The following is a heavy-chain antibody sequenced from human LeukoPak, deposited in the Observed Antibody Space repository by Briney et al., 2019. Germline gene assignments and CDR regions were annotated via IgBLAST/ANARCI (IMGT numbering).Heavy chain of an antibody. V-gene: IGHV3-74*01. D-gene: IGHD3-9*01. CDR2: INSDGSRT. Sequence: PGGSLRLSCAASGFTFSTYWMDWVRQAPGKGLVWVSRINSDGSRTTYADSVKGRFTISRDNAKNTLYLQMNSLRAEDAAVYYCVREGVPDILTGYQPYYFDYWGRGTLVTVS. J-gene: IGHJ4*02. CDR3: VREGVPDILTGYQPYYFDY. CDR1: GFTFSTYW.